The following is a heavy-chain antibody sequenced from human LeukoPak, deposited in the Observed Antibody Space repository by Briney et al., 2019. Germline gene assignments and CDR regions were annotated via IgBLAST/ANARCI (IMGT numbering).Heavy chain of an antibody. V-gene: IGHV4-59*01. CDR3: ARVIAAADHFDY. CDR2: IYYSGST. Sequence: PSETLSLTCTVSGGSISSYYWSWIRQPPGKGLEWIGYIYYSGSTNYNPSLKSRVTISVDTSKNQFSPKLSSVTAADTAVYYCARVIAAADHFDYWGQGTLVTVSS. D-gene: IGHD6-13*01. CDR1: GGSISSYY. J-gene: IGHJ4*02.